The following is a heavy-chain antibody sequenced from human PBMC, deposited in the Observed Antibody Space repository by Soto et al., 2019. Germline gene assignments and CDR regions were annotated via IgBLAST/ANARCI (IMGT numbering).Heavy chain of an antibody. CDR1: GGSISSGGYY. Sequence: SETLSLTCTVSGGSISSGGYYWSWIRQHPGKGLEWIGYIYYSGSTYYNPSLKSRVTMSVDTSENQFSLRLSSVTAADTAVYYCARKDSGYADYMDVWGKGNTVTVSS. D-gene: IGHD5-12*01. V-gene: IGHV4-31*03. CDR3: ARKDSGYADYMDV. CDR2: IYYSGST. J-gene: IGHJ6*03.